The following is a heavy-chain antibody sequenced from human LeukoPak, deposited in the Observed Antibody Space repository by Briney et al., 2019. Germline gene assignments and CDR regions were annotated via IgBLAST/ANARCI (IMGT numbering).Heavy chain of an antibody. Sequence: GGSLRLSCAASGFTFSSYSMNWVRQAPGEGLEWVSSISSSSSYIYYADSVKGRFTISRDNAKNSLYLQMNSLSAEDTAVYYCASDLAYCGGDCYLDSNWGQGTLVTVSS. D-gene: IGHD2-21*02. J-gene: IGHJ4*02. CDR1: GFTFSSYS. CDR3: ASDLAYCGGDCYLDSN. V-gene: IGHV3-21*01. CDR2: ISSSSSYI.